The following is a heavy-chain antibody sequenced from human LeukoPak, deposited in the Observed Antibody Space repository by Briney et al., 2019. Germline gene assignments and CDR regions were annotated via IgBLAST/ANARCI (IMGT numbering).Heavy chain of an antibody. J-gene: IGHJ5*02. CDR1: GGSFSGYY. V-gene: IGHV4-34*01. D-gene: IGHD5-18*01. CDR2: INHSGST. CDR3: ARERWMGYSYGNTRSRFDP. Sequence: PSETLSLTCAVYGGSFSGYYWSWIRQPPGKGLECIWEINHSGSTNYNPSLKSRVTISVDTSKNQFSLKLSSVTAADTAVYYCARERWMGYSYGNTRSRFDPWGQGTLVTVSS.